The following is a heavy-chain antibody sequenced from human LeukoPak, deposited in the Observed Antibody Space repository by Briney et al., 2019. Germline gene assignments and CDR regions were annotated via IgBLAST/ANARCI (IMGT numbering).Heavy chain of an antibody. CDR1: GFTFSSYA. V-gene: IGHV3-23*01. D-gene: IGHD3-10*01. CDR2: ISGSGGST. J-gene: IGHJ4*02. Sequence: AGGSLRLSCAASGFTFSSYAMSWVRRALEKGLEWVSPISGSGGSTYYADSVKGRFTISRDNSKNTLYLQMNSLRAEDTALYYCARDGNFYYGPGSYCDYWGQGTLVTVYS. CDR3: ARDGNFYYGPGSYCDY.